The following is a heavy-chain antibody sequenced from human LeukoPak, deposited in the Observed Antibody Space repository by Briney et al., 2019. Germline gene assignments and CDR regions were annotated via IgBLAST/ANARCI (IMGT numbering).Heavy chain of an antibody. D-gene: IGHD3-22*01. J-gene: IGHJ4*02. CDR2: IYHSGNT. V-gene: IGHV4-38-2*02. Sequence: SEALSLTCTVSGYSISSGYYWGWIRQPPGKGLEWIGGIYHSGNTYYNPSLGSRVTMSVDTSKNQFSLNLKSVTAADTAVYYCARERGDNFESSGYKDYWGQGTLVTVSS. CDR3: ARERGDNFESSGYKDY. CDR1: GYSISSGYY.